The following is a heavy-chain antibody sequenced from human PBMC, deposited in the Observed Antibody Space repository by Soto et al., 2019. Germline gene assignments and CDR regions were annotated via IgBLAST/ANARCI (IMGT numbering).Heavy chain of an antibody. CDR3: ARDEAH. CDR2: ISNSSSYI. Sequence: GGSLRLSCAASGFGFTFSTSAMSWVRQAPGKGLEWVSTISNSSSYIYYADSVKGRFTISRDNAKNSLYLQMNSLRAEDTAVYYCARDEAHWGQGTLVTVSS. V-gene: IGHV3-21*01. CDR1: GFGFTFSTSA. J-gene: IGHJ4*02.